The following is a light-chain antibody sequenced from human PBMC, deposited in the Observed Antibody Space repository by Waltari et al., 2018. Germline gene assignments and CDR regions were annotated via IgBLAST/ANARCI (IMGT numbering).Light chain of an antibody. V-gene: IGKV3-15*01. J-gene: IGKJ4*01. CDR3: QQYNDWPLT. Sequence: EIVLTQSPGILSLSPGERAVLSCMDSHSVSSNYLAWYQQTPGQAPRLLIYDASTRATGVPPRFSGSGSGTEFTLTISSLQSEDFAVYSCQQYNDWPLTFGGGTKVEIK. CDR1: HSVSSN. CDR2: DAS.